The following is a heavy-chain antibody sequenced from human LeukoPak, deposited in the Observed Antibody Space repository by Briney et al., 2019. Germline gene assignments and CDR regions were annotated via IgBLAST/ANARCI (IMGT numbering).Heavy chain of an antibody. CDR3: ARMRTGTGELDY. D-gene: IGHD1-7*01. J-gene: IGHJ4*02. CDR1: GGSISSYY. CDR2: IYNSGRT. Sequence: TSETPSLTCTVSGGSISSYYWSWIRQPAGKGLEWIGRIYNSGRTNYNPSLKSRVTMSVDTSKNQFSLKLSSVTAADTAVYYCARMRTGTGELDYWGQGTLVTVSS. V-gene: IGHV4-4*07.